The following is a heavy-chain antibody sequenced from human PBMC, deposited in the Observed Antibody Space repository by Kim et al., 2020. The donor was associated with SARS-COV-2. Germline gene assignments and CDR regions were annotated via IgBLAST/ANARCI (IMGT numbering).Heavy chain of an antibody. J-gene: IGHJ6*02. CDR3: ARDSRVAAATDSNYYYYYGMDV. CDR1: GGSFSGYY. V-gene: IGHV4-34*01. D-gene: IGHD6-13*01. CDR2: INHSGST. Sequence: SETLSLTCAVYGGSFSGYYWSWIRQPPGKGLEWIGEINHSGSTNYNPSLKSRVTISVDTSKNQFSLKLSSVTAADTAVYYCARDSRVAAATDSNYYYYYGMDVWGQGTTVTVSS.